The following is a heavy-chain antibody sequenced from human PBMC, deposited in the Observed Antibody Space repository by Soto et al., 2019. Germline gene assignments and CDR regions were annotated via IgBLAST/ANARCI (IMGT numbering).Heavy chain of an antibody. D-gene: IGHD3-22*01. Sequence: ASVKVSCKASGYTFTGYYLHWIRQAPGQGLEWIGWINSKSGGTKYAQNFEGWVTMTRDTSISTVYMELSRLKSDDTAIYYCARGLYYDTSGFYYVAFDYWGRGTLVTVSS. CDR3: ARGLYYDTSGFYYVAFDY. J-gene: IGHJ4*02. CDR1: GYTFTGYY. V-gene: IGHV1-2*04. CDR2: INSKSGGT.